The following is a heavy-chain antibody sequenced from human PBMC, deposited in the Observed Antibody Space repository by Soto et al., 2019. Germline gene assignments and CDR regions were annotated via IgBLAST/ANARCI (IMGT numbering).Heavy chain of an antibody. CDR2: IPNTENKK. CDR1: GFTFSSYG. CDR3: ARTAGGRVRGALDI. V-gene: IGHV3-30-3*01. J-gene: IGHJ3*02. D-gene: IGHD6-13*01. Sequence: QVHLEESGGGVVQPGTSLRLSCVASGFTFSSYGMHWVRQAPGKGLEWVAVIPNTENKKYYADSVKGRFTISRDNSQNTLFIQMDSLVSEDKAMYYCARTAGGRVRGALDIWGQGTMVTVS.